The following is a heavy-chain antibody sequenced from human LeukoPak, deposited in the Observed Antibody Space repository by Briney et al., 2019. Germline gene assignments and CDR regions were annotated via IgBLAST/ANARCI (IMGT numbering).Heavy chain of an antibody. CDR1: GFTFSDYA. CDR3: ARDDDYGDSYWYFDL. V-gene: IGHV3-30-3*01. D-gene: IGHD4-17*01. Sequence: GGSLRLSCAASGFTFSDYAMHWVRQAPGKGLEWEAVISYDGSKKYYADSVKGRFTISRDNSKNTLYLQMNSLRAEDTAVYYCARDDDYGDSYWYFDLWGRGTLVTVSS. J-gene: IGHJ2*01. CDR2: ISYDGSKK.